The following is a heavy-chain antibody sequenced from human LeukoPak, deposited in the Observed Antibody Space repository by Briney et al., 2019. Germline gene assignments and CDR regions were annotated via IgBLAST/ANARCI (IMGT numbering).Heavy chain of an antibody. V-gene: IGHV4-39*07. D-gene: IGHD6-19*01. J-gene: IGHJ4*02. CDR1: GGSISSSSYY. CDR2: IYYSGST. Sequence: SETLSLTCTVSGGSISSSSYYWGWIRQPPGKGLEWIGSIYYSGSTYYSPSLKSRVTISVDTSKNQFSLKLSSVTAADTAVYYCASLWYIAVAGTGSWGQGTLVTVSS. CDR3: ASLWYIAVAGTGS.